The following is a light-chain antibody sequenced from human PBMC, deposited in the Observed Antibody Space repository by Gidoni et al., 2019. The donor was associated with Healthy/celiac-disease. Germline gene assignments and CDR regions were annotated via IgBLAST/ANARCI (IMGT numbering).Light chain of an antibody. CDR1: SSDVGSDNL. CDR2: EVS. J-gene: IGLJ2*01. Sequence: QSALPQPASVSGSPGQSITIPCTGASSDVGSDNLVSWYQQHPGNAPNLVIYEVSKRPSGVSNRFSGSKSGNTASLTISGLQAEDEADYYCCSYAGSVVFGGGTKLTVL. V-gene: IGLV2-23*02. CDR3: CSYAGSVV.